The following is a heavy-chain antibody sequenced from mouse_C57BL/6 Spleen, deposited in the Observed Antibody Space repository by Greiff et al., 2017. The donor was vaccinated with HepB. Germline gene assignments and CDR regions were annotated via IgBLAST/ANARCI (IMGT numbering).Heavy chain of an antibody. Sequence: EVQRVESGGGLVKPGGSLKLSCAASGFTFSSYTMSWVRQTPEKRLEWVATISGGGGNTYYPDSVKGRFTISRDNAKNTLYLQMSSLRSEDTALYYCARLSGFDYWGQGTTLTVSS. CDR2: ISGGGGNT. D-gene: IGHD1-3*01. J-gene: IGHJ2*01. CDR3: ARLSGFDY. CDR1: GFTFSSYT. V-gene: IGHV5-9*01.